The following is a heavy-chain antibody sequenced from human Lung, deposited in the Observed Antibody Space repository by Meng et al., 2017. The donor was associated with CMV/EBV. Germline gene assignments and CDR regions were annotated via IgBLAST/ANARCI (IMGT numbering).Heavy chain of an antibody. J-gene: IGHJ4*02. CDR1: ANTFGSYG. Sequence: VHPLQPGPEVKKPGASVMVSCKASANTFGSYGICWVRQAPGQGLEWMGWFVNYVDTYPAPKFQGRVTMTTDTHTNTAFMELRSLTSDDTAVYYCASGTPGRSYCDYWGQGTLVTVSS. D-gene: IGHD2-15*01. CDR3: ASGTPGRSYCDY. CDR2: FVNYVDT. V-gene: IGHV1-18*01.